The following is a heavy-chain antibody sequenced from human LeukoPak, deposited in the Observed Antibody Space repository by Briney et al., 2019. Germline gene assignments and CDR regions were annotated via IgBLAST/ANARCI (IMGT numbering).Heavy chain of an antibody. J-gene: IGHJ5*02. CDR2: ISYSGST. V-gene: IGHV4-59*01. D-gene: IGHD3-10*01. CDR1: GGSISSYY. Sequence: SETLSLTCTVSGGSISSYYWSWIRQPPGKGLEWIGYISYSGSTNFNPSLKSRVTISVDTSKNQFSLKLSSVTAADTAVYYCARRETMGDFDPWGQGTLVTVSS. CDR3: ARRETMGDFDP.